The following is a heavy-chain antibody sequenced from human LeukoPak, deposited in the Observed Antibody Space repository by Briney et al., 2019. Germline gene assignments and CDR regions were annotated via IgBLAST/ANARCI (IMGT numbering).Heavy chain of an antibody. Sequence: MTGGSLRLSCAASGFTFSNALMSWVRQAPGKGLEWVGRIKSKTDGGTTDYAAPVKGRFTISRDDSENTLYLQTNSLKTDDTAVYYCTTTPSITMIVVVTDFDYWGQGTLVTVSS. CDR2: IKSKTDGGTT. CDR1: GFTFSNAL. J-gene: IGHJ4*02. CDR3: TTTPSITMIVVVTDFDY. V-gene: IGHV3-15*01. D-gene: IGHD3-22*01.